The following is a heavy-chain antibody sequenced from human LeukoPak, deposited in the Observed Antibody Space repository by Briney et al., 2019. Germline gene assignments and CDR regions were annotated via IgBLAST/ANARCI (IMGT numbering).Heavy chain of an antibody. V-gene: IGHV1-2*04. D-gene: IGHD5-12*01. CDR2: INPNSGGT. Sequence: ASVKVYCKASGYTFTGYYMHWVRQAPGQGLEWMGWINPNSGGTNYAQKFQGWVTMTRDTSISTAYMELSRLRSDDTAVYYCAREVVVATRTFDYWGQGTLVTVSS. CDR3: AREVVVATRTFDY. CDR1: GYTFTGYY. J-gene: IGHJ4*02.